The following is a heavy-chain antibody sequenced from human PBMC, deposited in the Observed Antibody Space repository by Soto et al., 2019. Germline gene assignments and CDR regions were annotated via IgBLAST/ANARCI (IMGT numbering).Heavy chain of an antibody. CDR3: ARGLEWEPSPAYYYYYGMDF. V-gene: IGHV4-34*01. D-gene: IGHD1-26*01. CDR1: GGSFSGSY. CDR2: INHSGST. J-gene: IGHJ6*02. Sequence: SETLSLTCSVYGGSFSGSYWSWIRQPPGTGLEWLGAINHSGSTNYNPSLKSRVTISVDTSKNQFSLKLSSVTAADTAMYYCARGLEWEPSPAYYYYYGMDFWGQGTTVSVSS.